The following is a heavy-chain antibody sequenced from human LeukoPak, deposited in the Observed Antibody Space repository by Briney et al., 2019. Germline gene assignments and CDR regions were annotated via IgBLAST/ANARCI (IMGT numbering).Heavy chain of an antibody. Sequence: GGSLRLSCAASGFTFSSYWMSWVRQAPGKGLEWVANIKQDGSEKYYVDSVKGRFTISRDNAKNSLYLQMNSLRAEDTAVYYCARNVEVSTVTTADYWGQGTLVTVSS. V-gene: IGHV3-7*01. CDR1: GFTFSSYW. D-gene: IGHD4-11*01. CDR2: IKQDGSEK. J-gene: IGHJ4*02. CDR3: ARNVEVSTVTTADY.